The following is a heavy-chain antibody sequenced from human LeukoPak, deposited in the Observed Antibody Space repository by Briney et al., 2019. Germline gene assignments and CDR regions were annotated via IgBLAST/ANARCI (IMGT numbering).Heavy chain of an antibody. D-gene: IGHD3-10*01. CDR3: ARGRGGSGSYPFYFDY. J-gene: IGHJ4*02. CDR1: GGTFSSYA. V-gene: IGHV1-69*01. Sequence: GSSVKVSCKASGGTFSSYAISWVRQAPGQGLEWMGGIIPILGTANYAQKFQGRVTITADESTSTAYMELSSLRSEDTAVYYCARGRGGSGSYPFYFDYWGQGTLVTVSS. CDR2: IIPILGTA.